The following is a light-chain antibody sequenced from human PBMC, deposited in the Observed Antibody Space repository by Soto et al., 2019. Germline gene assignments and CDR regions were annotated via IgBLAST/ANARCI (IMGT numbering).Light chain of an antibody. CDR1: QSVSSSY. Sequence: EIVLTQSPGTLSLSPGERATLSCRASQSVSSSYLAWYQQKPGQAPRLLIYGASSRATGIPDRFSGSGSGTDFTLTISRLEPDDFAVYYWHQYGSSPMTFGQGTKVDI. CDR3: HQYGSSPMT. CDR2: GAS. V-gene: IGKV3-20*01. J-gene: IGKJ1*01.